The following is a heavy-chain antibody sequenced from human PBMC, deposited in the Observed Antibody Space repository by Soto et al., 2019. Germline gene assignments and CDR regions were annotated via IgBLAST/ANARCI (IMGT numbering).Heavy chain of an antibody. J-gene: IGHJ6*03. Sequence: GGSLRLSCAASGFTFSSYSMNWVRQAPGKGLEWVSYISSSSSTIYYADSVKGRFTISRDNAKNSLYLQMNSLRAEDTAVYYCARCPSVAPSYYYYYMDVWGKGTTVTVSS. V-gene: IGHV3-48*01. CDR2: ISSSSSTI. CDR3: ARCPSVAPSYYYYYMDV. D-gene: IGHD5-12*01. CDR1: GFTFSSYS.